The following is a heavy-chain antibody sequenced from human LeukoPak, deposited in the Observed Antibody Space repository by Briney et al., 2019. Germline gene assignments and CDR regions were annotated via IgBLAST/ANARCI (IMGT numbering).Heavy chain of an antibody. J-gene: IGHJ6*02. Sequence: PSETLSLTCTVSGGSFSSGSYYWSWIRQPPGKGLEWIGYIYYSGSTNYNPSLKSRVTISVDTSKNQFSLKLSSVTAADTAVYYCARESYSSSWYYYYYGMDVWGQGTTDTVSS. CDR3: ARESYSSSWYYYYYGMDV. V-gene: IGHV4-61*01. CDR1: GGSFSSGSYY. CDR2: IYYSGST. D-gene: IGHD6-13*01.